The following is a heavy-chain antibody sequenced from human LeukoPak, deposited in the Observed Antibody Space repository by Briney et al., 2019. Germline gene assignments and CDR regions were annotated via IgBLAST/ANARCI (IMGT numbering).Heavy chain of an antibody. J-gene: IGHJ5*02. D-gene: IGHD2-15*01. CDR2: IYPDDSNT. CDR1: GYSFPTFW. Sequence: GESLKISCRGSGYSFPTFWIGWVRQMPGKGLEWMGIIYPDDSNTRYSPSFQGQVTFSADKSINTAYLQWSSLKASDTAMYCCARLGEDLAVGVAGYWFDPWGQGTLVTVSS. V-gene: IGHV5-51*01. CDR3: ARLGEDLAVGVAGYWFDP.